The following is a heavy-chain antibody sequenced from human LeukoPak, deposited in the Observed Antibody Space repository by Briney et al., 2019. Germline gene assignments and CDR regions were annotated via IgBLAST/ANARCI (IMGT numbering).Heavy chain of an antibody. V-gene: IGHV4-39*07. CDR1: GGSISSSNYY. Sequence: PSETLSLTCTVSGGSISSSNYYWGWIRQPPGKGLEWIGSIYYSGSTYYNPSLKSRVTISVDTSKNQFSLKLSSVTAADTAMYYCARFGSEDYWGQGTLVTVSS. CDR3: ARFGSEDY. D-gene: IGHD3-10*01. J-gene: IGHJ4*02. CDR2: IYYSGST.